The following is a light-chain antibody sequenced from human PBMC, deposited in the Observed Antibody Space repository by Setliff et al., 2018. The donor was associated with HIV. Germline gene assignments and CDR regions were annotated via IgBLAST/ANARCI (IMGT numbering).Light chain of an antibody. V-gene: IGLV2-14*03. CDR3: SSYTGSGTFV. CDR2: DVS. CDR1: SNDVGGYNY. J-gene: IGLJ1*01. Sequence: QSALTQPASVSGSPGQSITISCTGTSNDVGGYNYVAWYQEHPGKAPKLMIYDVSNRPSGVSNRFSGSKSGSTASLTISGLLAEDESDYYCSSYTGSGTFVFGGGTKATVL.